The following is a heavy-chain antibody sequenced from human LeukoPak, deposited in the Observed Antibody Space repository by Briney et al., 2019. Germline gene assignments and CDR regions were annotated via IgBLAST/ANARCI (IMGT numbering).Heavy chain of an antibody. CDR2: IKQDGSEK. CDR3: AREVTMIVVGGFDY. Sequence: GGSLRLSCAASGFTFSSYWMSWVRQAPGKGLEWVANIKQDGSEKYYVDSVKGRFTISRDNAKNSLYLLMNSLRAEDTAVYYCAREVTMIVVGGFDYWGQGTLVTVSS. V-gene: IGHV3-7*01. CDR1: GFTFSSYW. D-gene: IGHD3-22*01. J-gene: IGHJ4*02.